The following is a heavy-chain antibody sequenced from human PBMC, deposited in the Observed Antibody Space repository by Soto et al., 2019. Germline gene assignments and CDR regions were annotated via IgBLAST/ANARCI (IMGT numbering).Heavy chain of an antibody. J-gene: IGHJ4*02. Sequence: EVQLLESGGGVIHPGGSLRLSCAASGFIFNNYAMSWVLQAPGKGLEWVSSISATGGSIDYTDSVKGRFTISRANFNNTLYVQMTSLRAEDTAVYYCARGLGYCCGGSCPTAFDYWGQGTLLTVSS. D-gene: IGHD2-15*01. CDR3: ARGLGYCCGGSCPTAFDY. CDR1: GFIFNNYA. CDR2: ISATGGSI. V-gene: IGHV3-23*01.